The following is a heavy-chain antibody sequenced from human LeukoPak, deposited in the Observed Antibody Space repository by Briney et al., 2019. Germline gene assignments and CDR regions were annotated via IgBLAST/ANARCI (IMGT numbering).Heavy chain of an antibody. D-gene: IGHD5-18*01. Sequence: ASVKVSCKASGGTFSSYAISWVRQAPGQGLEWMGGIIPTFGTANYAQKFQGRVTITADESTSTAYMELSSLRSEDTAVYYCARVPHEYSYGSHYYYYYMDVWGKGTTVTISS. CDR1: GGTFSSYA. CDR2: IIPTFGTA. V-gene: IGHV1-69*13. J-gene: IGHJ6*03. CDR3: ARVPHEYSYGSHYYYYYMDV.